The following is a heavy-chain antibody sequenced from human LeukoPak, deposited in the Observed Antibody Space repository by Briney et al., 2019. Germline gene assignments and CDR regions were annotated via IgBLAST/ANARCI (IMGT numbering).Heavy chain of an antibody. V-gene: IGHV1-24*01. CDR2: YDPEDGGT. Sequence: ASVKVSCKVSGYTLSDLNMHWVRQAPGKGLEWMGGYDPEDGGTIFAQRFQGRVTMTEDTSADIAYMELSSLRSDDTAVFYCATEPNWGSGTGAWGQGTLVTVSS. D-gene: IGHD3-16*01. CDR1: GYTLSDLN. CDR3: ATEPNWGSGTGA. J-gene: IGHJ4*02.